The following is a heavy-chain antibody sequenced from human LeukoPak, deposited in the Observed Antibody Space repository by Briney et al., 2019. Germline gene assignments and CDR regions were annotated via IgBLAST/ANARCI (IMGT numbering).Heavy chain of an antibody. CDR1: GGSISSSNW. CDR2: IYHSGST. CDR3: ARGVTYYDFWSGQSNWFDP. J-gene: IGHJ5*02. Sequence: SETLSLTCAVSGGSISSSNWWSWVRPPPGKGLEWIGEIYHSGSTNYNPSLKSRVTISVDTSKNQFSLKLSSVTAADTAVYYCARGVTYYDFWSGQSNWFDPWGQGTLVTVSS. V-gene: IGHV4-4*02. D-gene: IGHD3-3*01.